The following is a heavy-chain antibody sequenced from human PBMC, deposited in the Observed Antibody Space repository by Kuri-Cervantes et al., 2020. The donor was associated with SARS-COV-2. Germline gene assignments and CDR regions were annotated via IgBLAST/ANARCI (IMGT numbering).Heavy chain of an antibody. CDR2: LDTSGST. CDR3: ATGIAEGSYLSAAFDI. D-gene: IGHD3-16*02. Sequence: SQTLSLTCAVSGVPVTGGTYSWAWIRQPAGKGLEWIGHLDTSGSTTYNPSLRGRVTISLDPSNNQVSLRLTSATAADTAVYYCATGIAEGSYLSAAFDIWGQGTMVTVSS. J-gene: IGHJ3*02. V-gene: IGHV4-61*09. CDR1: GVPVTGGTYS.